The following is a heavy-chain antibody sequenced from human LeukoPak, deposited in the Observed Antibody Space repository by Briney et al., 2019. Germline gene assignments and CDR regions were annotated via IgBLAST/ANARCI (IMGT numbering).Heavy chain of an antibody. Sequence: GGSLRLSCAASGFTFSDDYMTWIRQVPGKGLESIAYIGGSGSDTNYADSVRGRFTISRDNTRSSLFLQMNSLTAEDSAVYFCVRHTRTAAFWGQGALVTVSS. J-gene: IGHJ4*02. V-gene: IGHV3-11*06. CDR2: IGGSGSDT. D-gene: IGHD2-15*01. CDR3: VRHTRTAAF. CDR1: GFTFSDDY.